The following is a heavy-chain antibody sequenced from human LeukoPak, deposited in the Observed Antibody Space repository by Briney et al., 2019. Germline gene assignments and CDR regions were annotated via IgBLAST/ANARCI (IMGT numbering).Heavy chain of an antibody. CDR3: TTSITMIVVARGAFDI. V-gene: IGHV3-15*01. D-gene: IGHD3-22*01. CDR2: IKSKTDGGTT. Sequence: GGSLRLSCAASGFTFSNAWMSWVRQAPGKGLEWVGRIKSKTDGGTTDYAAPVKGRFTISRDDSKNTLYLQMNSLKTEDTAVYYCTTSITMIVVARGAFDIWDQGTMVTVSS. J-gene: IGHJ3*02. CDR1: GFTFSNAW.